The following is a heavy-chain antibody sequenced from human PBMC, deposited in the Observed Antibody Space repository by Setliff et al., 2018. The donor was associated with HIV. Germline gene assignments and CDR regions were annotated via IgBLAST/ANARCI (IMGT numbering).Heavy chain of an antibody. Sequence: SETLSLTCTVSGGSVSSRGYYWGWIRQPPGKGPEWIGTMYSSGTTYYNPSLKSRVTISVDTAKSQFSLKLSSVTAADTAVYYCARGGGYDRSGYYPFDYWGQGTPVTVSS. V-gene: IGHV4-39*01. D-gene: IGHD3-22*01. CDR1: GGSVSSRGYY. J-gene: IGHJ4*02. CDR3: ARGGGYDRSGYYPFDY. CDR2: MYSSGTT.